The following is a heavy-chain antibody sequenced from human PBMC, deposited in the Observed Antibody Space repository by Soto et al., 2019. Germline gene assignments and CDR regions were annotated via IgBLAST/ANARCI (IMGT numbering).Heavy chain of an antibody. V-gene: IGHV3-30-3*01. CDR2: VSFEGSDK. J-gene: IGHJ4*01. CDR1: GFTSSSYA. CDR3: ARGGWAGGWGFDF. Sequence: GGSLRLSCAASGFTSSSYAMHWVRQAPGKGLEWVALVSFEGSDKFYADSVKGRFTVFRDNSKNTLYLQMNSLRPDDTAAYYCARGGWAGGWGFDFWGQGTLVTVSS. D-gene: IGHD6-19*01.